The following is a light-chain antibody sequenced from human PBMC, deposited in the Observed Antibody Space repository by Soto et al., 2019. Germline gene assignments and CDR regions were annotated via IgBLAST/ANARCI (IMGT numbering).Light chain of an antibody. CDR1: QSVSSNY. CDR2: DAS. CDR3: QQRSNWPPT. J-gene: IGKJ5*01. Sequence: EIMVTQSPGTLSLSTGERATLSCRASQSVSSNYLAWYQQKPGQAPRLLLYDASTTAADIPARFSGSGSGTEFTLAIHSLQSEDFAVYYCQQRSNWPPTFGQGTRLEIK. V-gene: IGKV3-11*01.